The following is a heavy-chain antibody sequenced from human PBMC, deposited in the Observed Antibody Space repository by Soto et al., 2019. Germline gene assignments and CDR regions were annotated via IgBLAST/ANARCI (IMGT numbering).Heavy chain of an antibody. CDR1: GYTFTSYY. Sequence: GASVKVSCKASGYTFTSYYMDWVRQAPGQGLEWMGIINPSGGSTSYAQKFQGRVTMTRDTSTSTVYMELSSLRSEDTAVYYCARPGTDCSSTSCYAGSPYYYYYGMDVWGQGTTVTVSS. CDR3: ARPGTDCSSTSCYAGSPYYYYYGMDV. J-gene: IGHJ6*02. D-gene: IGHD2-2*01. V-gene: IGHV1-46*01. CDR2: INPSGGST.